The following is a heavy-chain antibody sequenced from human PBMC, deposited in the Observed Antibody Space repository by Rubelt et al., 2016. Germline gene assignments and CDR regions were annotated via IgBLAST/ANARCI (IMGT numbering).Heavy chain of an antibody. V-gene: IGHV1-18*01. D-gene: IGHD5-18*01. CDR3: ARRGREDTSLGPGPGKQGIHYYALDV. J-gene: IGHJ6*02. CDR1: TFTSYG. Sequence: TFTSYGITWVRQAPGQGLEWMGWISAYNGNTNYAQKLQGRVTMTTDTSTSTAYMELRSLRSDDRAVYYCARRGREDTSLGPGPGKQGIHYYALDVWGQGTTVTVSS. CDR2: ISAYNGNT.